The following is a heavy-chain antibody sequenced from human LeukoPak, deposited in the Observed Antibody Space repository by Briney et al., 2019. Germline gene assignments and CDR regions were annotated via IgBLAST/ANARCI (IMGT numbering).Heavy chain of an antibody. J-gene: IGHJ4*02. Sequence: GGSLRLSCAASGFTFSSYGMHWVRQAPGKGLEWVAFIRYDGSNKYYADSVKGRFTISRDNSKNTLYLQMNSLRAEDTAVYYCAKDEAEWLRFDYWGQGTLVTVSS. V-gene: IGHV3-30*02. CDR3: AKDEAEWLRFDY. D-gene: IGHD5-12*01. CDR1: GFTFSSYG. CDR2: IRYDGSNK.